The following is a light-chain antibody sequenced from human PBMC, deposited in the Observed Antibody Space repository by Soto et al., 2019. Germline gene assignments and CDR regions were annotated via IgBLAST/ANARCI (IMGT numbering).Light chain of an antibody. CDR3: HQYDDLPYT. V-gene: IGKV1-33*01. Sequence: DIQMTQSSSSLTASVGDRVTITCQTSQNISKYLIWYQQSPGKAPNLLISDASSLEAGVPSRFSGRGPGTHFTLTISSLQPEDIGRYYCHQYDDLPYTFGQGTSLQIK. CDR1: QNISKY. CDR2: DAS. J-gene: IGKJ2*01.